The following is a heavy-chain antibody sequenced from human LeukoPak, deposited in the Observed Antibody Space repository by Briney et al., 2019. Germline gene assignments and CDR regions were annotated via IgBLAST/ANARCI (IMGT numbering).Heavy chain of an antibody. D-gene: IGHD6-19*01. CDR3: ARGGFIAVAGYHFDY. CDR2: INHSGST. CDR1: GGSFSGYY. V-gene: IGHV4-34*01. J-gene: IGHJ4*02. Sequence: PSETLSLTCAVYGGSFSGYYWSWIRQPPGKGLEWIGEINHSGSTNYNPSLKSRVTISVDTSKNQFSLKLSSVTAADTAVYYCARGGFIAVAGYHFDYWGQGTLVTVSS.